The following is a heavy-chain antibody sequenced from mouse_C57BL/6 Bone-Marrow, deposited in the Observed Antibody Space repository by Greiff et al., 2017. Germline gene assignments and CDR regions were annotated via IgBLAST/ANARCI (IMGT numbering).Heavy chain of an antibody. J-gene: IGHJ4*01. CDR2: IYPRSGNT. V-gene: IGHV1-81*01. CDR3: ARLGGFRAMDY. Sequence: QVQLQQSGAELARPGASVKLSCKASGYTFTSYGISWVKQRTGQGLEWIGEIYPRSGNTSYNEKVKGKATLTADKSSSTAYMELRSLTSEDSAVFFCARLGGFRAMDYWGQGTSVTVSS. CDR1: GYTFTSYG.